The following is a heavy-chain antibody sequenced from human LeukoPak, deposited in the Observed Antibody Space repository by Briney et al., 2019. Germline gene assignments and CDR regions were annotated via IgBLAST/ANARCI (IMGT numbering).Heavy chain of an antibody. Sequence: SQTLSLTCAISGDSVSSNRAAWNWIRQSPSRGLEWLGRTYYRSKWSNDYAVSVRSRIIINPDTSKNQFSLQLKSVTPEDTAVYYCARTIAGAGEFDYWGQGTPVTVSS. V-gene: IGHV6-1*01. CDR1: GDSVSSNRAA. CDR3: ARTIAGAGEFDY. J-gene: IGHJ4*02. D-gene: IGHD6-13*01. CDR2: TYYRSKWSN.